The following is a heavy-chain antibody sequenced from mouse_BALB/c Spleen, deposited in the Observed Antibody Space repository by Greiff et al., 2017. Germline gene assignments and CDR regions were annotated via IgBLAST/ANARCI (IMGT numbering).Heavy chain of an antibody. CDR2: ISSGGST. CDR3: ARGRGGPMDY. CDR1: GFTFSSYA. V-gene: IGHV5-6-5*01. Sequence: EVQLVESGGGLVKPGGSLKLSCAASGFTFSSYAMSWVRQTPEKRLEWVASISSGGSTYYPDSVKGRFTISRDNARNILYLQMSSLRSEDTARYYCARGRGGPMDYWGQGTSVTVSS. J-gene: IGHJ4*01.